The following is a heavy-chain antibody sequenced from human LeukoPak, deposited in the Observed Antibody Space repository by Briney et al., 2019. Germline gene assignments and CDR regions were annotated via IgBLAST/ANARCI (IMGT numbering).Heavy chain of an antibody. CDR2: VNPDMSEK. J-gene: IGHJ4*02. D-gene: IGHD2-2*01. Sequence: GGSLRLSCAASGFTFNRHWMTWVRQAPGKGLEWIANVNPDMSEKNYVESVKGRFTISRDKVKNSLYLQMNSLRGDDTADYYCARDGLPVALDKWGQGTLVTVSS. CDR1: GFTFNRHW. V-gene: IGHV3-7*01. CDR3: ARDGLPVALDK.